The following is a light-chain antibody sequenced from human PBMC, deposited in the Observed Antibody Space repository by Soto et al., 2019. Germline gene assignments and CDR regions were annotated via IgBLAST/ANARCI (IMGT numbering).Light chain of an antibody. CDR3: QQRANWPLT. J-gene: IGKJ4*01. CDR2: DTS. CDR1: QSVINY. V-gene: IGKV3-11*01. Sequence: EIVLTXXPATXSLSPGERATLSFRASQSVINYLAWYQQKPGQAPRXXIYDTSNRATGIPARFSGSGSGTDFTLIISSLEPEDFAVYYCQQRANWPLTFGGGTKVDIK.